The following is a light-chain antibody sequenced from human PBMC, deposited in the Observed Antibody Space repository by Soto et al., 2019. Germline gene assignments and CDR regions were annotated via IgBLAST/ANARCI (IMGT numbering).Light chain of an antibody. CDR1: QSVSSSY. V-gene: IGKV3-20*01. CDR3: QQYGSSPPVT. CDR2: GTS. Sequence: EIVLTQSPGTLSLSPGERATLSCRASQSVSSSYLAWYQQKPGQAPRLLIYGTSGRATGISDRFSGSGSGTDFTLTISRLEPEDFAVYYCQQYGSSPPVTFGQGTRLEIK. J-gene: IGKJ5*01.